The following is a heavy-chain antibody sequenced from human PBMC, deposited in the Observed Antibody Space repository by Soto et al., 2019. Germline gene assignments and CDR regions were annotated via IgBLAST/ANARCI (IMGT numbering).Heavy chain of an antibody. CDR2: TYYRSNWYT. D-gene: IGHD1-26*01. Sequence: PSQTLSLTCAISGDSVSSTSTAWSWIRQSPSRGLEWLGRTYYRSNWYTDYAVSVKSRITISPDTSKNQFSLQLNSVTPEDTAVYYCAKVGATHDAFDIWGQGTMVTVSS. V-gene: IGHV6-1*01. CDR3: AKVGATHDAFDI. J-gene: IGHJ3*02. CDR1: GDSVSSTSTA.